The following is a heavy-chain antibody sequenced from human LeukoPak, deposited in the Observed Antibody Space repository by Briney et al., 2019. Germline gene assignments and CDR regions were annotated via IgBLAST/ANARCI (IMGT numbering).Heavy chain of an antibody. J-gene: IGHJ6*02. CDR1: GFTFETYS. CDR2: ITKESRYI. D-gene: IGHD5-12*01. Sequence: GGSLRLSCAASGFTFETYSIDWVRQAPGKGLEWVSSITKESRYIYYSDSVKGRFTVSRDSAQSSVYLQMNSLRVDDTAVYYCARRSGYDGENGMDVWGQGTTVTVSS. V-gene: IGHV3-21*01. CDR3: ARRSGYDGENGMDV.